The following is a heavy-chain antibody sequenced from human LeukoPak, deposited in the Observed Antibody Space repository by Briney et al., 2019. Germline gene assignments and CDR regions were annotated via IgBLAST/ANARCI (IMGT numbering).Heavy chain of an antibody. J-gene: IGHJ2*01. CDR3: SGSDTTGYSPREWDYWYFDL. V-gene: IGHV3-21*01. D-gene: IGHD3-9*01. Sequence: GGSLRLSCAASGFTFSSYSMNWVRQAPGKGLEWVSSISSGSTYRYYADSLKGRFTISRDKAKNSLFLQMNSLRAEDKAVYYCSGSDTTGYSPREWDYWYFDLWGRGTLVTVSS. CDR2: ISSGSTYR. CDR1: GFTFSSYS.